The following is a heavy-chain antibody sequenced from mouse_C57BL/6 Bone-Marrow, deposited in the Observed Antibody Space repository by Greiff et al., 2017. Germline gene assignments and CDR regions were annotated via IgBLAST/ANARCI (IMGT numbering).Heavy chain of an antibody. J-gene: IGHJ3*01. CDR3: ARYDDSAWFAY. CDR2: INPSSGYT. V-gene: IGHV1-4*01. CDR1: GYTFTSYT. Sequence: QVQLQRSGAELARPGASVKMSCKASGYTFTSYTMHWVKQRPGQGLEWIGYINPSSGYTKYNQKFKDKATLTADKSSSTAYMQLSSLTSEDSAVYYCARYDDSAWFAYWGQGTLVTVSA. D-gene: IGHD2-3*01.